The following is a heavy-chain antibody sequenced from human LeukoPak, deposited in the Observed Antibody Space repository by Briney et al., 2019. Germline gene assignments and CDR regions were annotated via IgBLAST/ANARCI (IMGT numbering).Heavy chain of an antibody. J-gene: IGHJ4*02. D-gene: IGHD4-11*01. CDR3: AREYSYSNYYFDY. CDR1: GGSISSGSYY. Sequence: SQTLSLTCTVSGGSISSGSYYWSWIRQPAGKGLEWIGRIYTSGSTNYNPSRKSRVTISVDTSKNQFSLKLSSVTAADTAVYYCAREYSYSNYYFDYWGQGTLVTVSS. CDR2: IYTSGST. V-gene: IGHV4-61*02.